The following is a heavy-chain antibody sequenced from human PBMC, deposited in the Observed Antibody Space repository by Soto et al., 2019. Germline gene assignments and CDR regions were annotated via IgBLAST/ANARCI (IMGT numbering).Heavy chain of an antibody. V-gene: IGHV3-53*01. CDR3: ARYYYDSSGYYGGDYYYGMDV. Sequence: EVQLLESGGGLIQPGGSLRLSCAASGFTVSSNYMSWVRQAPGKGLEWVSVIYSGGSTYYADSVKGRFTISRDNSKNTLYLQMNSLRAEDTAVYYCARYYYDSSGYYGGDYYYGMDVWGQGTTVTVSS. CDR1: GFTVSSNY. CDR2: IYSGGST. D-gene: IGHD3-22*01. J-gene: IGHJ6*02.